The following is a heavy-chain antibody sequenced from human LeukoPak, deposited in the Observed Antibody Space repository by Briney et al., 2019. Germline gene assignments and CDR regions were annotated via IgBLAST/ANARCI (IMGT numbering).Heavy chain of an antibody. D-gene: IGHD6-19*01. Sequence: GASVKVSCKASGYTFTGYHMHWVRQAPGQGLEWMGRINPNSGGTNYAQKFQGRVTMTRDMSISTAYMELSRLRSDDTAVYYCARTLRRSIAVAGTGGGAFDIWGQGTMVTVSS. CDR1: GYTFTGYH. J-gene: IGHJ3*02. CDR2: INPNSGGT. V-gene: IGHV1-2*06. CDR3: ARTLRRSIAVAGTGGGAFDI.